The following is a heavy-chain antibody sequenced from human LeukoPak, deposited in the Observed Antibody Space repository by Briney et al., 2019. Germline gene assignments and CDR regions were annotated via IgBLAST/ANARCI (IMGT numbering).Heavy chain of an antibody. CDR1: GFTFSSYW. V-gene: IGHV3-74*01. Sequence: GGSLRLSCAASGFTFSSYWMHWVRQAPGKGLVWVSRINSDGSSTSYADSVKGRFTISRDNAKNTLYLQMNSLRAEDTAIYYCAKGIGYSTLHFDYWGQGTLVTVSS. D-gene: IGHD6-13*01. CDR3: AKGIGYSTLHFDY. CDR2: INSDGSST. J-gene: IGHJ4*02.